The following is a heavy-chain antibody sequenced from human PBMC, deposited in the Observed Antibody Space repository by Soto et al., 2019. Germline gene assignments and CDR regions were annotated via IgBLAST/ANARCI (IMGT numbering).Heavy chain of an antibody. J-gene: IGHJ4*02. CDR2: IYHRGTT. Sequence: QVQLQESGPGLVKSSETLSLTCTVSGESITTSNWWSWVRQPPGGGLEWIGEIYHRGTTNYNPSLKSRATISLDKSKNQFSLKVKSVTAADTAMYYCTRGDAAVSGDLYWSQGILVAVSS. D-gene: IGHD6-19*01. CDR1: GESITTSNW. CDR3: TRGDAAVSGDLY. V-gene: IGHV4-4*02.